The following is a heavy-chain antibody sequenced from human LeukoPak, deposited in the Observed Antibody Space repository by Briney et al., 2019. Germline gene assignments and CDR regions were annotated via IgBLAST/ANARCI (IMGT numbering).Heavy chain of an antibody. Sequence: PGGSLRLSCAASGFTFSSYAMSWVRQAPGKGLEWVSSISGNGRSTFYADSVKGRFTISRDDSKNTLYLLMTSSRDNSKNTLYLQMNSLRAEDTAVYYCAKDSAGYSYGFDSWGQGTLVTVSS. CDR2: ISGNGRST. V-gene: IGHV3-23*01. D-gene: IGHD5-18*01. CDR3: QMNSLRAEDTAVYYCAKDSAGYSYGFDS. J-gene: IGHJ4*02. CDR1: GFTFSSYA.